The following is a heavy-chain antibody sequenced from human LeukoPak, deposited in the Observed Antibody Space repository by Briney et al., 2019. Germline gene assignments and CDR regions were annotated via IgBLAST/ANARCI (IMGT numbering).Heavy chain of an antibody. D-gene: IGHD1-14*01. V-gene: IGHV3-23*01. J-gene: IGHJ5*02. CDR2: IDYSGGDT. Sequence: PGGSLRLSCTASGFTLSSYEMSWIRQAPGKGLEWVSSIDYSGGDTHYADSVKGRFTISRDNSKNTLYLQMNSLRAEDTAVYYCARSGLANPGSWGQGTLVTVSP. CDR3: ARSGLANPGS. CDR1: GFTLSSYE.